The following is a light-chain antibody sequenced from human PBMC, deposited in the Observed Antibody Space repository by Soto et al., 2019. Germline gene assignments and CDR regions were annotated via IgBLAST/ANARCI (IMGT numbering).Light chain of an antibody. CDR1: QDISTY. CDR3: QQTYTMPRA. Sequence: DIQMTQSPSSLSASVGDRVTVTCRASQDISTYLAWYQQKPGRAPKLLIYAASNLQSGVPSRFTGSGSGTDFTLTIHSLQPEEFASYYCQQTYTMPRAFGQGTEVEVK. V-gene: IGKV1-39*01. CDR2: AAS. J-gene: IGKJ1*01.